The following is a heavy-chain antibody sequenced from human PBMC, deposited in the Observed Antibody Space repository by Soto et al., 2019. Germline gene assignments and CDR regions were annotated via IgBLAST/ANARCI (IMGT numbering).Heavy chain of an antibody. Sequence: PGGSLRLSCTASGFTFSSYAMTWVRQAPGPGLEWVASISGSGGTTNYADSVKGRFTISRDNSKNTAYLQMNSLRAEGTAGYYCAKDRGTSIDVHRYFHYYGMDVCAQGTTVTVS. V-gene: IGHV3-23*01. J-gene: IGHJ6*02. CDR2: ISGSGGTT. CDR1: GFTFSSYA. D-gene: IGHD2-2*01. CDR3: AKDRGTSIDVHRYFHYYGMDV.